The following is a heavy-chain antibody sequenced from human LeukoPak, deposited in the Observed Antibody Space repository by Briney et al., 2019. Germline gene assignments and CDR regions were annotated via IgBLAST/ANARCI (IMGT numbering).Heavy chain of an antibody. CDR3: AKAGRYSYGYGLGY. J-gene: IGHJ4*02. CDR1: GFTFSSYW. D-gene: IGHD5-18*01. Sequence: GGSLRLSCAASGFTFSSYWMHWVRHAPGKGLVWVSRINSDGSSTSYADSVKGRFIISRDNAKNTLYLQMNSRRAEDTAVYYCAKAGRYSYGYGLGYWGQGTLVTVSS. V-gene: IGHV3-74*01. CDR2: INSDGSST.